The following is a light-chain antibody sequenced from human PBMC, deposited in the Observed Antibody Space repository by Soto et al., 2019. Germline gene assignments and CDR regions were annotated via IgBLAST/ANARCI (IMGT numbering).Light chain of an antibody. CDR1: QDISNF. CDR3: QRYRGAPRT. Sequence: DFQMTQSPSSLSASVGDRVTISCRAGQDISNFLAWYQQRPGKVPKLLIYAASTLQSGVPSRFSGSGSGTDFTLTISSLQPEDVATYFCQRYRGAPRTFGQGTKVEIK. J-gene: IGKJ1*01. CDR2: AAS. V-gene: IGKV1-27*01.